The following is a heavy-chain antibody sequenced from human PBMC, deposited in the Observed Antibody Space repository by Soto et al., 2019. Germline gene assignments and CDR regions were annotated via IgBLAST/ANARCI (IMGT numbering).Heavy chain of an antibody. CDR3: AKAVGATTAFDH. Sequence: EVQLLESGGGLVQPGGSLRLSCAASGFTFGDYAMSWVRQAQGQGLEWVSHISGSGGSTFSADSVKGRFSISRDNSKNTLNLQMISLRAEDTAVYYCAKAVGATTAFDHWGQGTLVTFSS. J-gene: IGHJ4*02. V-gene: IGHV3-23*01. D-gene: IGHD1-26*01. CDR1: GFTFGDYA. CDR2: ISGSGGST.